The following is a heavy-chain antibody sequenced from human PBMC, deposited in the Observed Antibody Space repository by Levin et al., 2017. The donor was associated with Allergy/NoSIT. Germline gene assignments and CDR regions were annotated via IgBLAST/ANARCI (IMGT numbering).Heavy chain of an antibody. D-gene: IGHD1-26*01. CDR3: ARPLVVVGAPDFDH. CDR2: INGDGSTT. Sequence: GGSLRLSCAASGFTFSTYWMHWVRQVPGMGLVWVSRINGDGSTTGYADSMKGRFTISRDNAKNTLYLQMKNLRAEDTAVYYCARPLVVVGAPDFDHWGQGILVTVSS. V-gene: IGHV3-74*01. CDR1: GFTFSTYW. J-gene: IGHJ4*02.